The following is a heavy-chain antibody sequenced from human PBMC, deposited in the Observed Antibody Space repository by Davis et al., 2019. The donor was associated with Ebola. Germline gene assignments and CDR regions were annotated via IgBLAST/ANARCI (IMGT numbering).Heavy chain of an antibody. D-gene: IGHD2-21*02. CDR2: INPNNGGA. J-gene: IGHJ6*02. V-gene: IGHV1-2*06. CDR1: GYTLTDYL. Sequence: AASVKVSCKASGYTLTDYLMYWVRQAPGQGLEWMGQINPNNGGADYSQKFQARVTMTRDTSISTAYMELSRLRSDDTAVYYCARVRYCGGDCSKNYYYGMDVWGQGTTVTVSS. CDR3: ARVRYCGGDCSKNYYYGMDV.